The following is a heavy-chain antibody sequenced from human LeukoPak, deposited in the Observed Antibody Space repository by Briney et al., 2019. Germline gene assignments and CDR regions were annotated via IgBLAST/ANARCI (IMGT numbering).Heavy chain of an antibody. D-gene: IGHD3-10*01. CDR1: GFTFSSYA. J-gene: IGHJ4*02. CDR2: ISGSGGST. V-gene: IGHV3-23*01. Sequence: GGSLRLSCAASGFTFSSYAMGWVRQAPGKGLEWVSHISGSGGSTKYSGSVKGRFTISRDNSKNTLYLQINSLRADDTAVYYCAKDQDPHSYGSGSYAPFDYWGQGTLVTVSS. CDR3: AKDQDPHSYGSGSYAPFDY.